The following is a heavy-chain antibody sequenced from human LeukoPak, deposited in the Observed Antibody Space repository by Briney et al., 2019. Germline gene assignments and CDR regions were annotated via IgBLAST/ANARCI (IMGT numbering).Heavy chain of an antibody. V-gene: IGHV4-39*01. CDR2: IYYSGST. CDR1: GGSISSYY. J-gene: IGHJ4*02. Sequence: SETLSLTCTVSGGSISSYYWGWIRQPPGKGLEWIGSIYYSGSTYYNPSLKSRVTISVDTSKNQFSLKLSSVTAADTAVYYCARHALGITMIVVVNPLYFDYWGQGTLVTVSS. CDR3: ARHALGITMIVVVNPLYFDY. D-gene: IGHD3-22*01.